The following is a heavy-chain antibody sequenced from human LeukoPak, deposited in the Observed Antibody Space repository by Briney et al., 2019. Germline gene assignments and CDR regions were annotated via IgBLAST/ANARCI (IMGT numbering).Heavy chain of an antibody. J-gene: IGHJ4*02. CDR3: ARLVRRVAAAGTYFDY. Sequence: GSLRLSCAASGLTFSSYWMHWVRQAPGKGLVWVSRINSDGSSTSYADSVKGRFTISRDNAKNTLYLQMNSLRAEDTAVYYCARLVRRVAAAGTYFDYWGQGTLVTVSS. CDR2: INSDGSST. CDR1: GLTFSSYW. V-gene: IGHV3-74*01. D-gene: IGHD6-13*01.